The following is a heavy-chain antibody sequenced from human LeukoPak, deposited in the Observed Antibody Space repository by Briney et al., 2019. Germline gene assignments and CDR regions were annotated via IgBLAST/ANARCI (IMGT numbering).Heavy chain of an antibody. V-gene: IGHV1-18*01. CDR1: GYTFTIYG. J-gene: IGHJ4*02. CDR3: ARDNEPTNYASSGYYSDY. Sequence: GASVKVSCKASGYTFTIYGSSCVRQAPGEGLEWVGWISAYNGNTNYAQKLQGRVTMATDTPTSTAYMELTRLRPDDPAVYHCARDNEPTNYASSGYYSDYWGQGTLVTVSS. CDR2: ISAYNGNT. D-gene: IGHD3-22*01.